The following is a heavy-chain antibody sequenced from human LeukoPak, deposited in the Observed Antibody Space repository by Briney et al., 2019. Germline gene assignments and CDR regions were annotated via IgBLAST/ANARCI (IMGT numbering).Heavy chain of an antibody. D-gene: IGHD3-10*01. Sequence: GGSLRLSCAASGFTFGSYSMAWVRQAPGKGLEWVSVISGGGSTTYYADSGKGRFTISRDNSRNTVYLEMHSLRVDDTAVYYCARAALVRGVDYFDCWGQGTLVIVSS. J-gene: IGHJ4*02. V-gene: IGHV3-23*01. CDR3: ARAALVRGVDYFDC. CDR2: ISGGGSTT. CDR1: GFTFGSYS.